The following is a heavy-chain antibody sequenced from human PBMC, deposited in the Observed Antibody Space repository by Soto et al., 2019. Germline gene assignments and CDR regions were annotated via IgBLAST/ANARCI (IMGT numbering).Heavy chain of an antibody. Sequence: QVQLVQSGAEVKKPGSSVKVSCKASGGTFSSYAISWVRQAPGQGLEWMGGIIPIFGTANYAQKFQGRVTITADESTSTADLELSSLRSEVTAVYYCARDIVVVPAATMFDPWGQGTLVTVSS. V-gene: IGHV1-69*01. D-gene: IGHD2-2*01. CDR1: GGTFSSYA. CDR3: ARDIVVVPAATMFDP. CDR2: IIPIFGTA. J-gene: IGHJ5*02.